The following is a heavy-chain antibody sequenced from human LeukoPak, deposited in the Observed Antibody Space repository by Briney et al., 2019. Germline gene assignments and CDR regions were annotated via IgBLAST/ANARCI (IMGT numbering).Heavy chain of an antibody. CDR1: GYTFTGYY. V-gene: IGHV1-2*02. D-gene: IGHD6-6*01. CDR3: ARDSEQLANFDY. J-gene: IGHJ4*02. CDR2: INPNSGGT. Sequence: ASVKVSCKASGYTFTGYYMHWVRQAPGQGLEWMGWINPNSGGTNYAQKFQGRVTMTRDTSISTAYMELSSLRSEDTAVYYCARDSEQLANFDYWGQGTLVTVSS.